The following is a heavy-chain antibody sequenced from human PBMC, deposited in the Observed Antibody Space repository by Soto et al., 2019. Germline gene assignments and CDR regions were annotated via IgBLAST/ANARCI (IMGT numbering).Heavy chain of an antibody. CDR1: GFTLSGYA. J-gene: IGHJ6*03. CDR2: IRSNGVGT. CDR3: AWRARPEFYYMDV. D-gene: IGHD6-6*01. V-gene: IGHV3-64*01. Sequence: EVQLAESGGGLAQPGGSLRLSCAASGFTLSGYAMDWVRQAPGKGLEYVSGIRSNGVGTYYANSVQGRFTISRDNSKNTVYLQMGSLSPEDMAVYYCAWRARPEFYYMDVWGKGTTVTVSS.